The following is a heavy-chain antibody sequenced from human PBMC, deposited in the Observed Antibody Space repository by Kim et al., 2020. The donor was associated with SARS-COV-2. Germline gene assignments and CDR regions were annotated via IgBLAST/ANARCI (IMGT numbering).Heavy chain of an antibody. J-gene: IGHJ3*02. V-gene: IGHV4-59*08. Sequence: YKPSLESRVTMSIDTSKNQCLLKLSSVTAADTALDFCARHSGSTVNTFDIWGQGTMVTVSP. D-gene: IGHD1-26*01. CDR3: ARHSGSTVNTFDI.